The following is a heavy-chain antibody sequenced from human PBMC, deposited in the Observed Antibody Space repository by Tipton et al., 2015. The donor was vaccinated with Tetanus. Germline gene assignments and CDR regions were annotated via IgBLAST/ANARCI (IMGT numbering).Heavy chain of an antibody. CDR1: GFLFSSYT. V-gene: IGHV3-21*01. J-gene: IGHJ4*02. Sequence: GSLRLSCSVSGFLFSSYTMNWVRQAPGRGLEWVSSISSPTSYIYYSDSVKGRFTISRDNAKNSLYLQMNSLTADDTAVYFCASGSSLDYWGQGTLVTVSS. CDR3: ASGSSLDY. D-gene: IGHD6-6*01. CDR2: ISSPTSYI.